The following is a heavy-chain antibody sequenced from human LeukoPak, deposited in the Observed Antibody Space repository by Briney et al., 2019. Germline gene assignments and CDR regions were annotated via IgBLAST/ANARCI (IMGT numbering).Heavy chain of an antibody. D-gene: IGHD3-22*01. Sequence: GGSLRLSCAASGFTFSSYGMHWVRQAPGKGLEWVAVISYDGTNKYYADSVKGRFTISRDNSKNTLYLQMNSLRAEDTAVYYCAKATVYYYDSSGYPGYYFDYWGQGTLVTVSS. J-gene: IGHJ4*02. V-gene: IGHV3-30*18. CDR1: GFTFSSYG. CDR2: ISYDGTNK. CDR3: AKATVYYYDSSGYPGYYFDY.